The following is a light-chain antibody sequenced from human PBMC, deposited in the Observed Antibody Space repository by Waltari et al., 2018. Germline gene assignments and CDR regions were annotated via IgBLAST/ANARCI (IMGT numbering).Light chain of an antibody. J-gene: IGLJ3*02. V-gene: IGLV2-8*01. Sequence: WYQQDPCKAAQLLSYEVTKRPSGVPDRFSGSKAGNTASLTVSVVQAEDEAGYHGNSYAGSHTWVFVGVTNLTVL. CDR2: EVT. CDR3: NSYAGSHTWV.